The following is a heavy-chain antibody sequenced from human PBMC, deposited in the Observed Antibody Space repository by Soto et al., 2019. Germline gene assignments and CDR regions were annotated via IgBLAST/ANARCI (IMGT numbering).Heavy chain of an antibody. CDR2: LYYSGST. J-gene: IGHJ5*02. V-gene: IGHV4-39*01. Sequence: PSETLSLTCTVSGGSITSYSYYWGWIRQPPGRGLEWIGSLYYSGSTYYNPSLNSRVSISDHTSKNQFSLNPSSVTVASTAVYYSARRSPAGCSGTYGRWFEPWGQGTLVTVSS. CDR1: GGSITSYSYY. D-gene: IGHD3-10*02. CDR3: ARRSPAGCSGTYGRWFEP.